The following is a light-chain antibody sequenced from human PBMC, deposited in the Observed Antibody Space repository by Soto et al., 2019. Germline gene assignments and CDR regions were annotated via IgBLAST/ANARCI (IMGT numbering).Light chain of an antibody. CDR3: AAWDDSMTGRV. V-gene: IGLV1-47*01. CDR2: RNN. CDR1: SSNIGSNS. J-gene: IGLJ2*01. Sequence: QSVLTQPPSASGTPGQRVTISCSGSSSNIGSNSVYWYQQLPGTAPKLLIYRNNQRPSGVPDRFSGSKSGTSASLAISGLRSEDEAYYYCAAWDDSMTGRVFGGGTKLTVL.